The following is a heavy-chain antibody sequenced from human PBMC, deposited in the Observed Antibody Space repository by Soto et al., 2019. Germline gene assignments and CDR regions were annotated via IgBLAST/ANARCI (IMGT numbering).Heavy chain of an antibody. Sequence: QVQLVESGGGVVQPGRSLRLSCAASGFTFSIYDMHWVRQAPGKGLEWVAGTSYDGSKKYYADSVMGRFTIPRDTSKNTLYLQLSSLRGEDRAVYYCAKGGITLACLEYWGQGTLATVPS. J-gene: IGHJ4*02. D-gene: IGHD1-7*01. CDR1: GFTFSIYD. CDR2: TSYDGSKK. V-gene: IGHV3-30*18. CDR3: AKGGITLACLEY.